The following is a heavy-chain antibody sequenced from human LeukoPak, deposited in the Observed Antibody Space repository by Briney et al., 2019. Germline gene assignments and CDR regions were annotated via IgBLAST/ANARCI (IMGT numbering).Heavy chain of an antibody. D-gene: IGHD3-22*01. CDR2: IYNSGST. J-gene: IGHJ3*01. V-gene: IGHV4-38-2*02. Sequence: SETLSLTCTVSGYSISSGYFWGWIRQTPGKGLEWIGSIYNSGSTYYNPSLKSRVTLSVDTSKNQFSLQLNSVTAADTAVYFCARVGPYDSGAFHFWGQGTMVTVSS. CDR3: ARVGPYDSGAFHF. CDR1: GYSISSGYF.